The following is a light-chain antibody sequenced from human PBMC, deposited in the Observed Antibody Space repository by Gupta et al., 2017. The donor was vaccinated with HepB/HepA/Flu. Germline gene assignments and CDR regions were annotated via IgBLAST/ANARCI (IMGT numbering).Light chain of an antibody. CDR3: QSYDSSRSGYV. J-gene: IGLJ1*01. CDR2: GNS. V-gene: IGLV1-40*01. Sequence: QSVLTQPPSVSGAPGQRVTLSCTGSSSNIGAGYDAHWYQQLPGPAPNLLMYGNSKRHSGAPARFSGSKSATSASLAITGLQAEDEADYYCQSYDSSRSGYVFGTGTKVTVL. CDR1: SSNIGAGYD.